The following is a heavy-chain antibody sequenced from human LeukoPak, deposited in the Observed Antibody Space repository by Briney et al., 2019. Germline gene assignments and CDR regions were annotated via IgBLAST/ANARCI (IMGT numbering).Heavy chain of an antibody. V-gene: IGHV1-69*01. CDR1: GGTFSSYA. CDR2: IIPIFGTA. D-gene: IGHD2-8*01. CDR3: AREAHPYCTNGVCYTGFDY. J-gene: IGHJ4*02. Sequence: SVKVSCXASGGTFSSYAISWVRQARGQGLEWMGGIIPIFGTANYAQKFQGRVTITADESTSTAYMELSSLRSEDTAVYYCAREAHPYCTNGVCYTGFDYWGQGTLVTVSS.